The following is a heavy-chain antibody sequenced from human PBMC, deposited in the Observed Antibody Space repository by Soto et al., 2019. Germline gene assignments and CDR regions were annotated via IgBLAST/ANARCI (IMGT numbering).Heavy chain of an antibody. CDR2: IFYSGST. J-gene: IGHJ5*02. Sequence: SETLSLTCPVSGASMSSYYWIWFRQPSGKGLEWIGYIFYSGSTIYNPSLKSRVTISVDTSKNQFSLKLSSVTAADTAVYYCARYGSGSSVWFDPWGQGTLVTVS. CDR3: ARYGSGSSVWFDP. V-gene: IGHV4-59*01. D-gene: IGHD3-10*01. CDR1: GASMSSYY.